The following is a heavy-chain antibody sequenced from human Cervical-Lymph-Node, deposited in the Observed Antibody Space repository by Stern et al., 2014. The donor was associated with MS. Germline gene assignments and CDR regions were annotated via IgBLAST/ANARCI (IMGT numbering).Heavy chain of an antibody. CDR2: IYHSGAS. Sequence: QVQLVESGPGLVKPSGTLSLTCAVSGGSVSSTNWWSWVRQSPGKGLEWIGNIYHSGASNYRPSPRSRVPISLDNPKTPLSQHLTSVTAADTAVYYCARERQQYCNSEGCSYWYFDLWGRGTLVTVSS. CDR1: GGSVSSTNW. CDR3: ARERQQYCNSEGCSYWYFDL. V-gene: IGHV4-4*02. D-gene: IGHD2/OR15-2a*01. J-gene: IGHJ2*01.